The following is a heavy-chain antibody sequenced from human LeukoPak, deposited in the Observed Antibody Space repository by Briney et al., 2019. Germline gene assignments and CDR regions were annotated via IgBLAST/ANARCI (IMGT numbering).Heavy chain of an antibody. CDR3: ARADGVWSGPDYYYGMDV. CDR2: IYQSGNT. D-gene: IGHD3-3*01. J-gene: IGHJ6*02. Sequence: SQTLSLTCAVSGGSISSGGYSWTWIRQPPGKGLEWIGYIYQSGNTFYNPSLKSRVSISVDRSKNHFSLKLSSVTAADSAVYYCARADGVWSGPDYYYGMDVWGQGTTVTVSS. V-gene: IGHV4-30-2*01. CDR1: GGSISSGGYS.